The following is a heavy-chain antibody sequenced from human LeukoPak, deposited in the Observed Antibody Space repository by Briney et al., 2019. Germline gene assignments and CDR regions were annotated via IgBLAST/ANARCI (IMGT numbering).Heavy chain of an antibody. D-gene: IGHD5-18*01. CDR2: IYYSEST. J-gene: IGHJ6*03. CDR3: ARDLLGYSYGYSYYYYMDV. Sequence: SETLSLTCTVSGGSISSSSYYWGWIRQPPGKGLEWIGSIYYSESTYYNPSLKSRVTISVDTSKNQFSLKLSSVTAADTAVYYCARDLLGYSYGYSYYYYMDVWGKGTTVTVSS. CDR1: GGSISSSSYY. V-gene: IGHV4-39*07.